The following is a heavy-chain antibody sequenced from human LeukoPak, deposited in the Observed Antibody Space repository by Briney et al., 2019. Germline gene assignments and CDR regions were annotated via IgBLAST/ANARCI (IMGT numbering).Heavy chain of an antibody. J-gene: IGHJ5*02. CDR1: VFMFSTLG. CDR3: ATEGGCSGGSCAGS. D-gene: IGHD2-15*01. V-gene: IGHV3-30*03. Sequence: GGSLRLSCEASVFMFSTLGMHWLRQAPGKGLEWVGVITYDGSKTYYADAVKGRFTISRDNSRNTVYLQMNNVRPEDTAVYYCATEGGCSGGSCAGSWGQGTLVIVSS. CDR2: ITYDGSKT.